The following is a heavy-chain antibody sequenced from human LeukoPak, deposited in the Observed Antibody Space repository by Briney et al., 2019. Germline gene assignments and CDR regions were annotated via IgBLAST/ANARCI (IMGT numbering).Heavy chain of an antibody. D-gene: IGHD6-19*01. CDR1: GFTFGDYA. CDR2: IRSKAYGGTT. CDR3: ARAGYNSGWYEY. Sequence: PGGSLRLSCTASGFTFGDYAMSWVRQAPGKGLEWVGFIRSKAYGGTTEYAASVKGRFTISRDNSKNTLYLQMNSLRVEDTAVYYCARAGYNSGWYEYWGQGTLVTVSS. V-gene: IGHV3-49*04. J-gene: IGHJ4*02.